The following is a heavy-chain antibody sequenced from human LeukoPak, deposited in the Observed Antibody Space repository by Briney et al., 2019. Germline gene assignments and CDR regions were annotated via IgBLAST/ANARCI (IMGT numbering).Heavy chain of an antibody. D-gene: IGHD3-10*01. CDR1: GFTLSAYA. Sequence: GGSLRLSCSASGFTLSAYAMYWVRQAPGKGLEYVSSITNDGSTTYYADSVRGRFTISRDNSKNTLYLQVNSLRAEDTAVYYCVKDQSGSGSWWGQGTLVTVSP. J-gene: IGHJ4*02. V-gene: IGHV3-64D*06. CDR2: ITNDGSTT. CDR3: VKDQSGSGSW.